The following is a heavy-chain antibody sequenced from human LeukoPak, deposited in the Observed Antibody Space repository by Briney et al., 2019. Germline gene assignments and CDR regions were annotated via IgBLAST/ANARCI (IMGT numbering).Heavy chain of an antibody. J-gene: IGHJ4*02. Sequence: GGSLRLSCAASGFTFSSYWMHWVRQAPGKGLAWVSRIKSDGSNTNYADSVKGRFTISRDNAKNALHLQMNSLRAEDTAVYYCARGGYYGSGRYYFDSWGQGTLVTVSS. V-gene: IGHV3-74*01. D-gene: IGHD3-3*01. CDR2: IKSDGSNT. CDR1: GFTFSSYW. CDR3: ARGGYYGSGRYYFDS.